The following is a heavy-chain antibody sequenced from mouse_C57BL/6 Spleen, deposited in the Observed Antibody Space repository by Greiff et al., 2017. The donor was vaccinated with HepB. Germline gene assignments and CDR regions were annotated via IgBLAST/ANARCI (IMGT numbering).Heavy chain of an antibody. J-gene: IGHJ2*01. D-gene: IGHD2-10*01. CDR3: ARKAYYESPLDY. CDR2: IDPSDSYT. CDR1: GYTFTSYW. V-gene: IGHV1-50*01. Sequence: QVQLQQPGAELVKPGASVKLSCKASGYTFTSYWMQWVKQRPGQGLEWIGEIDPSDSYTNYNQKFKGKATFTVDTSSSTAYMQLSSLTSEYSAVYYCARKAYYESPLDYRGHNTTLTVSS.